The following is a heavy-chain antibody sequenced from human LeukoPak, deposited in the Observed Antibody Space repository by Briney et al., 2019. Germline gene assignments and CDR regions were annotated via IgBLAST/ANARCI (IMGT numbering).Heavy chain of an antibody. CDR2: INHSGST. D-gene: IGHD6-13*01. CDR1: GGSFSGYY. V-gene: IGHV4-34*01. CDR3: ACWYGDY. Sequence: SETLSLTCAVYGGSFSGYYWSWIRQPPGKGLEWIGEINHSGSTNYNPSLKSRVTISVDTSKNQFSLKLSSVTAADTAVHYCACWYGDYWGQGTLVTVSS. J-gene: IGHJ4*02.